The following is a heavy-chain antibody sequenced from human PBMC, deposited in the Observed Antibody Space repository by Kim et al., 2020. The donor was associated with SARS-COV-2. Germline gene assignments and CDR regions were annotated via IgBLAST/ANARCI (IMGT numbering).Heavy chain of an antibody. CDR2: IYYSGST. CDR3: ARVNVLRYFDWLLSPGYFDL. D-gene: IGHD3-9*01. Sequence: SETLSLTCTVSGGSISSSSYYWGWIRQPPGKGLEWIGSIYYSGSTYYNPSLKSRVTISVDTSKNQFSLNLSSVTAADTAVYYCARVNVLRYFDWLLSPGYFDLWGRGTLVTVSS. J-gene: IGHJ2*01. V-gene: IGHV4-39*01. CDR1: GGSISSSSYY.